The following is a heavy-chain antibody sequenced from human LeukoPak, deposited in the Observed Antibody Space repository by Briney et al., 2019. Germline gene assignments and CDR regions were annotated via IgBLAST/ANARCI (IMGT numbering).Heavy chain of an antibody. J-gene: IGHJ4*02. CDR3: VTLGGYYDSSGYYYGDY. CDR2: IIPIFGTA. V-gene: IGHV1-69*05. D-gene: IGHD3-22*01. Sequence: ASVTVSCKASGGTFSSYAISWVRQAPGQGLEWMGGIIPIFGTANYAQKLQGRVTITTDESTSTAYMELSSLRSEDTAVYYCVTLGGYYDSSGYYYGDYWGQGTLVTVSS. CDR1: GGTFSSYA.